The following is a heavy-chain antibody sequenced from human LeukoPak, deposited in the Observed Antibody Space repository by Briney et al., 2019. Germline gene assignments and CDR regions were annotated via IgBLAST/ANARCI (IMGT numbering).Heavy chain of an antibody. CDR3: ASSTRHRITIFGVTHYYYYMDV. CDR2: IYYSGST. CDR1: GGSISSSSYY. D-gene: IGHD3-3*01. Sequence: SETLSLTCTVSGGSISSSSYYWGWIRQPPGKGLEWIGSIYYSGSTYYNPSLKSRVTISVDTSKNQFSLKLSSVTAADTAVYYCASSTRHRITIFGVTHYYYYMDVWGKGTTVTVSS. J-gene: IGHJ6*03. V-gene: IGHV4-39*07.